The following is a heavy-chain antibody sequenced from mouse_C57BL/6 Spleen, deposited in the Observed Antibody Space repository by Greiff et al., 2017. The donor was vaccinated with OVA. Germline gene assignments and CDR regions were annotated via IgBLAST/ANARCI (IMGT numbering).Heavy chain of an antibody. V-gene: IGHV5-12*01. J-gene: IGHJ2*01. CDR3: ARRGAQAPFDY. D-gene: IGHD3-2*02. CDR1: GFTFSDYY. Sequence: KLVESGGGLVQPGGSLKLSCAASGFTFSDYYMYWVRQTPEKRLEWVAYISNGGGSTYYPDTVKGRFTISRDNAKNTLYLQMSRLKSEDTAMYYCARRGAQAPFDYWGQGTTLTVSS. CDR2: ISNGGGST.